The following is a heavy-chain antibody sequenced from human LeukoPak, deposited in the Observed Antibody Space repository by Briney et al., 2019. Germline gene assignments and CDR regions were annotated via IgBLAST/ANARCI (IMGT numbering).Heavy chain of an antibody. CDR3: ARGLDYDFWSGGFDP. CDR1: GGSISSSSYY. J-gene: IGHJ5*02. Sequence: SETLSLTCTVSGGSISSSSYYWSWIRQPPGKGLEWIGEINHSGSTNYNPSLKSRVTISVDTSKNQFSLKLSSVTAADTAVYYCARGLDYDFWSGGFDPWGQGTLVTVSS. V-gene: IGHV4-39*07. CDR2: INHSGST. D-gene: IGHD3-3*01.